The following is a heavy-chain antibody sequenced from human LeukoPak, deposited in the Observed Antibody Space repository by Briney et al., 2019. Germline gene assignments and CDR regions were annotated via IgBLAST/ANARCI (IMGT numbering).Heavy chain of an antibody. J-gene: IGHJ3*02. D-gene: IGHD3-10*01. CDR2: INGDGSNT. CDR3: ARGSGSYSSDAFDI. CDR1: GFTFRSYW. Sequence: GESLRLSCAASGFTFRSYWMHWVRQTPGKGLVWVSRINGDGSNTTYADSVKGRFTTSRDTAKNTLYLQMISLRADDTAVYYCARGSGSYSSDAFDIWGQGTMVTVSS. V-gene: IGHV3-74*01.